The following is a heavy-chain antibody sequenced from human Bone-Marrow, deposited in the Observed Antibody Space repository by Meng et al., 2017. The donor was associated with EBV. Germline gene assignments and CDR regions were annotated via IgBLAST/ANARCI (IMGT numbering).Heavy chain of an antibody. CDR1: GRTFSSYA. CDR2: IIPIFGTA. Sequence: QVQLLQAGAGVKEPGSSVKVSCKASGRTFSSYAISWGRQAPGQGLEWMGGIIPIFGTANYAQKFQGRVTITADESTSTAYMELSSLRSEDTAVYYCAREEGQALDYWGQGTLVTVSS. V-gene: IGHV1-69*01. J-gene: IGHJ4*02. CDR3: AREEGQALDY.